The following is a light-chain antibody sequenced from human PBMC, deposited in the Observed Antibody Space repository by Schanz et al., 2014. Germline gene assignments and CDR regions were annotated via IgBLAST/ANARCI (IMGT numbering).Light chain of an antibody. CDR3: SSYTSSSTLGV. Sequence: QSALTQPASVSGSPGQSITISCTGTSSDVGNYDLVSWYQQLPGKAPRLIIYEGGERPSGVSNRFSGSKSGNTASLTISGXXAEDEADYYCSSYTSSSTLGVFGGGTKLTVL. V-gene: IGLV2-14*02. CDR2: EGG. CDR1: SSDVGNYDL. J-gene: IGLJ3*02.